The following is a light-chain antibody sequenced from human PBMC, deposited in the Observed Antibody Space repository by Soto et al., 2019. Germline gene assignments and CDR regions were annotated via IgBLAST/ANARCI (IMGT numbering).Light chain of an antibody. CDR2: RNS. CDR3: ADWDDILSGPL. Sequence: QSVLTQPPSASDTPGQRVTISCSGSSSNIGSNYVYWYQQFPGTAPKVLIYRNSQRPSGVPDRFSGSKSGTSASLAISGLRSEDEADYYCADWDDILSGPLFGTGNKVTGL. J-gene: IGLJ1*01. V-gene: IGLV1-47*01. CDR1: SSNIGSNY.